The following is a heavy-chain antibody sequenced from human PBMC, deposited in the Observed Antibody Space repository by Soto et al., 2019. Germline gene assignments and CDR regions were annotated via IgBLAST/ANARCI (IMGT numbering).Heavy chain of an antibody. CDR1: GFTFSSYG. D-gene: IGHD3-3*01. CDR2: IWYDGSNK. J-gene: IGHJ6*02. Sequence: GESLKISCAASGFTFSSYGMHWVRQAPGKGLEWVAVIWYDGSNKYYADSVKGRFTISRDNSKNTLYLQMNSLRAEDTAVYYCARDFWSGYELGGYGMDVWGQGTTVTVSS. CDR3: ARDFWSGYELGGYGMDV. V-gene: IGHV3-33*01.